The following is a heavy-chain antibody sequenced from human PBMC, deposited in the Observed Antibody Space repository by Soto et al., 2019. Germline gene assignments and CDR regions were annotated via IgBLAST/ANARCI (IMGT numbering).Heavy chain of an antibody. Sequence: QIQLVQSGAEVKRPGASVRVSCKASGYTFSDHGFSWVRQGPGQGLEWLGWISAYNGDTVYAQKFRGRVTMTTDSSTSTAYMELRSLRSDDTAVYYCAKDRPRLTQQLNGVSWGQGTLVTVSS. D-gene: IGHD2-8*01. CDR3: AKDRPRLTQQLNGVS. J-gene: IGHJ4*02. CDR1: GYTFSDHG. CDR2: ISAYNGDT. V-gene: IGHV1-18*01.